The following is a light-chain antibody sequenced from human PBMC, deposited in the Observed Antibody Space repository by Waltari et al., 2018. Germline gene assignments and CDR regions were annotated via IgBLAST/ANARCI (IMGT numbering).Light chain of an antibody. CDR2: GAS. J-gene: IGKJ4*01. V-gene: IGKV3-15*01. CDR1: RIGRSN. CDR3: QQYDYPGLT. Sequence: ETVMTQSPATLSVSPGERSTLACRASRIGRSNLAWDQQKPGQPPRLLIYGASTRASGVPARFSGSGSGTEFTLTISSLQSEDSAVYYCQQYDYPGLTFGGGTKVEIK.